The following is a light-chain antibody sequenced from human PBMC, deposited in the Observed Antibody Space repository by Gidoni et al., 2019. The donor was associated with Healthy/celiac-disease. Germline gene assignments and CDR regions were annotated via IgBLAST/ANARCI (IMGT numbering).Light chain of an antibody. CDR1: SSDVGSHNL. V-gene: IGLV2-23*01. J-gene: IGLJ1*01. CDR2: EGS. Sequence: QSALTQPASVSGSPEQSITISCTGTSSDVGSHNLVSWSQHLPGKAPQLIIYEGSKRPSGVSNRFSGSKSGNTASLTISGLQAEDEADYYCCSYAGGSTLYVFGTGTKVTVL. CDR3: CSYAGGSTLYV.